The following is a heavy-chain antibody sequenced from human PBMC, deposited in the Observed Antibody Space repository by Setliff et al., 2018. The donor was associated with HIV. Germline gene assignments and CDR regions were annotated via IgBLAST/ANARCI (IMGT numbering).Heavy chain of an antibody. CDR3: ARGVPADGYAFDI. CDR2: ISTYNDNT. D-gene: IGHD6-13*01. Sequence: ASVKVSCKASGYTFSTYGINWVRQVPGQGLEWMGWISTYNDNTNYAQKLQGRVTMTTDTSTSTAYMELSSLRSEDTAVHYCARGVPADGYAFDIWGQGTLVTVSS. CDR1: GYTFSTYG. V-gene: IGHV1-18*01. J-gene: IGHJ3*02.